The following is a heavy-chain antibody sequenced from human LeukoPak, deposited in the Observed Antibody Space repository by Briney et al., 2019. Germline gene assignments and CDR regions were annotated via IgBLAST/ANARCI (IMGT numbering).Heavy chain of an antibody. J-gene: IGHJ4*02. V-gene: IGHV3-23*01. D-gene: IGHD1-26*01. CDR2: ISNSGYNT. CDR1: GFSVSSRA. CDR3: ARHDGSSFIYYVDH. Sequence: GQSLRLSWAAAGFSVSSRAMSWVRQAPGKVLEWVSTISNSGYNTWYADSVKGRFTISRDNSQNTLYLQMSSLRAEDTALYYCARHDGSSFIYYVDHWGQGALVTVSS.